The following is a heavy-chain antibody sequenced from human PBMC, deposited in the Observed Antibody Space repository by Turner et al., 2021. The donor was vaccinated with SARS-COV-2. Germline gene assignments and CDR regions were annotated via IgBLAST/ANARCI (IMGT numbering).Heavy chain of an antibody. V-gene: IGHV3-33*01. CDR1: GFTFSNYD. CDR3: ARESMTTVTWGTRSCDL. Sequence: QVQLVESGGGVVQPGRSLRRSCAAAGFTFSNYDIHWVRQAPGKGLEWVAVIWYDGSNKYYADSVKGRFTISSDNSKNTLYLQMNSLCAEDTAVYSCARESMTTVTWGTRSCDLWGRGTLVTVSS. CDR2: IWYDGSNK. J-gene: IGHJ2*01. D-gene: IGHD4-17*01.